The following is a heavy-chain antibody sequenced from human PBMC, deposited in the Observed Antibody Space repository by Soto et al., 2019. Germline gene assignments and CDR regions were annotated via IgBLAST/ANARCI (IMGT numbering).Heavy chain of an antibody. CDR2: INGRGNYK. Sequence: PGGSLRLSCEASGFTLTTYTMNWVRQAPGMGLEWVSSINGRGNYKYYTDSVEGRFTISRDNAQNSLYLQMNSLRAEDTAVYYCAREDGVVGATSAFDYWGQGTLVTVSS. J-gene: IGHJ4*02. CDR3: AREDGVVGATSAFDY. D-gene: IGHD1-26*01. V-gene: IGHV3-21*01. CDR1: GFTLTTYT.